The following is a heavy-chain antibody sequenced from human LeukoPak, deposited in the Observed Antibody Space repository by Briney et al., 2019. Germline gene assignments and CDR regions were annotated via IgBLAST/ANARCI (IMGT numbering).Heavy chain of an antibody. D-gene: IGHD6-6*01. CDR3: AKDIASSSTIDY. J-gene: IGHJ4*02. V-gene: IGHV3-7*01. CDR2: INQDGSRE. Sequence: GGSLRLSCAASGFSFSTYWMGWVRQAPGKGLEWVANINQDGSREAYVDSVKGRFTISRDNAKNSLYLQMNSLRAEDTAVYYCAKDIASSSTIDYWGQGTLVTVSS. CDR1: GFSFSTYW.